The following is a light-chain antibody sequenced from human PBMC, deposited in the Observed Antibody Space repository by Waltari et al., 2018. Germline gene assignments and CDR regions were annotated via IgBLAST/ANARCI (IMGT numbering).Light chain of an antibody. Sequence: SIILTQPPSLSVAPGQTARIACGGNNIGTYSVHWYQRKPAQAPILVIYDDNDRPSGIPERFSGSTSGNTATLTIRRVDPGDEAAYYCQVWDNFIDHPVFGGGTKLTVL. CDR1: NIGTYS. CDR3: QVWDNFIDHPV. J-gene: IGLJ2*01. V-gene: IGLV3-21*02. CDR2: DDN.